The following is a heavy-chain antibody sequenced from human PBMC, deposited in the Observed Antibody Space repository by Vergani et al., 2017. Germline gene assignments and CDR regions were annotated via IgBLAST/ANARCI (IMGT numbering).Heavy chain of an antibody. CDR2: IIPIFGTA. V-gene: IGHV1-69*12. CDR3: AGVGYDILTGYYGKGCGWFDP. Sequence: QVQLVQSGAEVKKPGSSVKVSCKASGGTFSSYAISWVRQAPGQGLEWMGGIIPIFGTANYAQKFQGRVTITADESTSTAYMELSSLRSEDTAVYYCAGVGYDILTGYYGKGCGWFDPWGQGTLVTVSS. D-gene: IGHD3-9*01. CDR1: GGTFSSYA. J-gene: IGHJ5*02.